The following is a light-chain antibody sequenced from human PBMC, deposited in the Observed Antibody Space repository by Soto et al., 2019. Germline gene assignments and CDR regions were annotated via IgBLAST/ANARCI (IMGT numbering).Light chain of an antibody. CDR3: SSYTSSSTVV. J-gene: IGLJ2*01. CDR2: DVS. Sequence: QSVLTQPASVSGSPGQSITISCTGTSSDVGGYNYVSWYQQHPGKAPRLKIYDVSNRPLGVSNRFSGSKSGNTASLTISGLQAEDEADYYCSSYTSSSTVVFGGGTKVTVL. CDR1: SSDVGGYNY. V-gene: IGLV2-14*01.